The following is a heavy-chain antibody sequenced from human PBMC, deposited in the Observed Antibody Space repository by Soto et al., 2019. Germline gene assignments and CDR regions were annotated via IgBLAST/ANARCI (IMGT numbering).Heavy chain of an antibody. CDR2: ISAYNGNT. CDR1: GGTFSSYA. CDR3: ARRGDYGGYYGMDV. Sequence: ASVKVSCKASGGTFSSYAISWARQAPGQGLEWMGWISAYNGNTNYAQKLQGRVTMTTDTSTSTAYMELRSLRSDDTAVYYCARRGDYGGYYGMDVWGQGTTVTVSS. V-gene: IGHV1-18*01. J-gene: IGHJ6*02. D-gene: IGHD2-21*02.